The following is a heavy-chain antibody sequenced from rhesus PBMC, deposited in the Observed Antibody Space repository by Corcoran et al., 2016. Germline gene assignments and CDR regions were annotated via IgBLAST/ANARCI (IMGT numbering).Heavy chain of an antibody. CDR3: ARFETEYTNPYFDS. J-gene: IGHJ4*01. D-gene: IGHD1-1*01. CDR1: GGSISSTY. V-gene: IGHV4-160*01. CDR2: INESVGST. Sequence: QVQLQESGPGLVKPSETLSPTCAVPGGSISSTYWTLIRQPPGRGREWMGRINESVGSTVTNPSLKSRVTISTDTSKNQFSLKLTSVTAADTAVYYCARFETEYTNPYFDSWGQGVLVTVSS.